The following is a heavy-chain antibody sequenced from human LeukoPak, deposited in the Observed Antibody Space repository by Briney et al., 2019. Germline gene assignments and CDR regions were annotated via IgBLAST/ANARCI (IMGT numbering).Heavy chain of an antibody. J-gene: IGHJ4*02. V-gene: IGHV3-23*01. D-gene: IGHD5-24*01. CDR1: GFTFSNYD. CDR2: IIPSGHTT. CDR3: AKDDRWLQFCC. Sequence: GSLRLSCAASGFTFSNYDMNWVRQAPGKGLEWVSGIIPSGHTTYYADSVRGRFTISRDNSRNTVYLQMNSLRAEDTAVYYCAKDDRWLQFCCWGQGTLVTVSA.